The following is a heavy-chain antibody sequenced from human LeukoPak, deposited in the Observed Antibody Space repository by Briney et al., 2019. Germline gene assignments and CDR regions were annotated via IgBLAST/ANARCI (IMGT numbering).Heavy chain of an antibody. D-gene: IGHD6-13*01. Sequence: ASVKVSCKASGYTFTGYYMHWVRQAPGQGLEWMGWINPNSGGTNYAQKFQGRVTMTTDTSTSTAYMELRSLRSDDTAVYYCARGAGGSSPLYYWGQGTLVTVSS. CDR2: INPNSGGT. CDR1: GYTFTGYY. V-gene: IGHV1-2*02. CDR3: ARGAGGSSPLYY. J-gene: IGHJ4*02.